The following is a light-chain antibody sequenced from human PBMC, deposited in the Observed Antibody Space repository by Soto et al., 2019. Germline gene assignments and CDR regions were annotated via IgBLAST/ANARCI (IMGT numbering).Light chain of an antibody. V-gene: IGLV3-21*04. CDR1: NIRSKS. CDR3: QVWDSSSDPGDV. Sequence: SYELTQPPSVSVAPGKTARITCGGNNIRSKSVHWYQQKPGQAPVLVIYYDSDRPSGIPERFSGSNSGNTATLTISRVEAGDEADYYCQVWDSSSDPGDVFGTGTKVTVL. J-gene: IGLJ1*01. CDR2: YDS.